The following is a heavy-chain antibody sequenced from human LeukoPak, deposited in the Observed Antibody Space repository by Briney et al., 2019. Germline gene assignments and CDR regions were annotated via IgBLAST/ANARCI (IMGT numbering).Heavy chain of an antibody. Sequence: GGSLRLSCAASGFTFDDYDISWVRQAPGKGLEWVSAISGSGGSTYYADSVKGRFTISRDNAKSSLYLQMNSLRAEDTAMYFCARRMPGDAFDVWGQGTMVTVSS. J-gene: IGHJ3*01. CDR3: ARRMPGDAFDV. D-gene: IGHD2-2*01. V-gene: IGHV3-20*04. CDR2: ISGSGGST. CDR1: GFTFDDYD.